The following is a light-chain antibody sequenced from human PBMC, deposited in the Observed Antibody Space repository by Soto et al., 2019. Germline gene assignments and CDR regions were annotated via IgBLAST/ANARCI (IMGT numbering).Light chain of an antibody. J-gene: IGLJ1*01. Sequence: QSALTQPPSASGTPGQRVTISCSGGSSNIGTNAVNWYQQLPGTAPKLLIYNNNQRPSGVPDRFSGSKSGTPASLAISGLQSEDEADYYCAAWDDSLNGYVFGTGTRSPS. CDR2: NNN. CDR3: AAWDDSLNGYV. V-gene: IGLV1-44*01. CDR1: SSNIGTNA.